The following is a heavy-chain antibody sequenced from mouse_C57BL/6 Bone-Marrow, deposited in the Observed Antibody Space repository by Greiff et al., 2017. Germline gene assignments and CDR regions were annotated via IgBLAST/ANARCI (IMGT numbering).Heavy chain of an antibody. Sequence: QVQLQQSGPELVRPGASVKISCKAPGYTFTSYWMQWVRQRPGQGLEWIGEIFPGSGSTYYIEKFKGKATLTVDTSSSTAYMQLSSLTSEDSAVYFCASRVFGAYWYFDVWGTGTTVTVSS. D-gene: IGHD3-3*01. CDR2: IFPGSGST. CDR1: GYTFTSYW. J-gene: IGHJ1*03. CDR3: ASRVFGAYWYFDV. V-gene: IGHV1-56*01.